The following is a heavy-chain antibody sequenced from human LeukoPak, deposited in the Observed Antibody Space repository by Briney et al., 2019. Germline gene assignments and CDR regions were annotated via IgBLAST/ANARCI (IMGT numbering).Heavy chain of an antibody. CDR2: IYYSGST. V-gene: IGHV4-61*08. J-gene: IGHJ4*02. CDR3: ARRDPHGGKLDY. Sequence: PSETLSLTCTVSGGSISSGGYYWSWIRQPPGKGLEWIGYIYYSGSTNYNPSLKSRVTISVDTSKNQFSLKLSSVTAADTAVYYCARRDPHGGKLDYWGQGTLVTVSS. D-gene: IGHD4-23*01. CDR1: GGSISSGGYY.